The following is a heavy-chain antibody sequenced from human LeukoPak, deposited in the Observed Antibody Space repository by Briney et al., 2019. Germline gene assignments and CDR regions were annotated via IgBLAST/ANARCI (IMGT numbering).Heavy chain of an antibody. V-gene: IGHV4-34*01. J-gene: IGHJ4*02. CDR2: INHGGST. CDR3: ARVGRKRITIFGVVRAPFDY. CDR1: GGSFSGYY. D-gene: IGHD3-3*01. Sequence: PSETLSLTCAVYGGSFSGYYWSWIRQPPGKGLEWIGEINHGGSTNYNPSLKSRVPIPVDTSKNQFSLKLSSVTAADTAVYYCARVGRKRITIFGVVRAPFDYWGQGTLVTVSS.